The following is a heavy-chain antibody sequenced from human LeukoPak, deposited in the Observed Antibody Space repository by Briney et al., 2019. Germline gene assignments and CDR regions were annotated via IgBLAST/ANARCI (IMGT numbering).Heavy chain of an antibody. CDR1: GDSISSYY. V-gene: IGHV4-59*01. CDR2: ISDSDKT. D-gene: IGHD2-8*01. J-gene: IGHJ5*01. CDR3: ARVSTNGVSNWFDS. Sequence: SETLSLTCTVSGDSISSYYWSWIRQPAGKGLEWIVYISDSDKTIYNPSLKSRVTISTDTSTNQFSLRLRSVTAADTAVYYCARVSTNGVSNWFDSWGQGTLVTVSS.